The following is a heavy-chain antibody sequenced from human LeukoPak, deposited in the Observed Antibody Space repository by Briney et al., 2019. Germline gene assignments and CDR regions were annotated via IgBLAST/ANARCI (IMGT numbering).Heavy chain of an antibody. CDR2: ISASGGNT. CDR3: AKTGYSSSWFDY. V-gene: IGHV3-23*01. CDR1: GLTFSRYA. D-gene: IGHD6-13*01. Sequence: GGSLRLSCAASGLTFSRYAMSWVRQAPGKGLEWVSAISASGGNTYYADTVKGRFTISRDNSENTLYLQMNSLRAEDTAVYCCAKTGYSSSWFDYWGQGTLVSVCS. J-gene: IGHJ4*02.